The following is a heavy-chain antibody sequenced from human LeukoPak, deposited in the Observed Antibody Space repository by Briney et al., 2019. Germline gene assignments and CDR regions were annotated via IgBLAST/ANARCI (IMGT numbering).Heavy chain of an antibody. V-gene: IGHV3-64*01. CDR2: ISSNGGST. Sequence: QAGGSLRLSCAASGFTFSSYTMHWVRQAPGKGLEYVSAISSNGGSTYYANSVKGRFTISRDNSKNTLYLQMGSLRAEDMAVYYCARDADGGTMIVPLDYWGQGTLVTVSS. CDR1: GFTFSSYT. CDR3: ARDADGGTMIVPLDY. J-gene: IGHJ4*02. D-gene: IGHD3-22*01.